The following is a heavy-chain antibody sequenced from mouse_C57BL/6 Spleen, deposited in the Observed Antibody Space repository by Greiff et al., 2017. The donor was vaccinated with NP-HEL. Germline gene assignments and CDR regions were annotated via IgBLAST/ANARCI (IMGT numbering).Heavy chain of an antibody. CDR2: IDPETGGT. D-gene: IGHD2-1*01. J-gene: IGHJ2*01. CDR3: TNSYGNYIDY. V-gene: IGHV1-15*01. CDR1: GYTFTDYE. Sequence: QVQLQQSGAELVRPGASVTLSCKASGYTFTDYEMHWVKQTPVHGLEWIGAIDPETGGTAYNQKFKGKAILTADKSSSTAYMELRSLTSEDSAVYYCTNSYGNYIDYWGQGTTLTVSS.